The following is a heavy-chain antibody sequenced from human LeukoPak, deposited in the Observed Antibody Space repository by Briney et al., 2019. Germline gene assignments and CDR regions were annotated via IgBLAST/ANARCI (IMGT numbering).Heavy chain of an antibody. CDR3: ARERVPDYYDSSGYYDTVTFPNDY. CDR1: GGTFSSYA. Sequence: ASVKVSCKASGGTFSSYAISWVRQAPGQGLEWMGRIIPILGIANYAQKFQGRVTITADKSTSTAYMELSSLRSEDTAVYYCARERVPDYYDSSGYYDTVTFPNDYWGQGTLVTVSS. CDR2: IIPILGIA. V-gene: IGHV1-69*04. D-gene: IGHD3-22*01. J-gene: IGHJ4*02.